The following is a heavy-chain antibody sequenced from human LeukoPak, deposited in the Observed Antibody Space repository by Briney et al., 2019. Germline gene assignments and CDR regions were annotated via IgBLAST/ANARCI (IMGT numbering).Heavy chain of an antibody. D-gene: IGHD6-6*01. CDR1: GFTFSSYW. CDR3: ARGSSSSGFDY. Sequence: GGSLRLSCAGPGFTFSSYWMSWVRQAPGKGLEWVANIKQDGSEKYYVDSVKGRFTISRDNAKNSLYLQMNSLRAEDTAVYYCARGSSSSGFDYWGQGTLVTVSS. V-gene: IGHV3-7*01. CDR2: IKQDGSEK. J-gene: IGHJ4*02.